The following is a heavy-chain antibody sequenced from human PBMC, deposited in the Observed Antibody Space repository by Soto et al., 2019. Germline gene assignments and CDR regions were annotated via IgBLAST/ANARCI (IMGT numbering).Heavy chain of an antibody. CDR2: IYYGGST. V-gene: IGHV4-31*03. J-gene: IGHJ4*01. CDR3: ARGGYYYENSGQNAYDY. D-gene: IGHD3-22*01. CDR1: GGSISSGGYY. Sequence: SETLSLTCTVSGGSISSGGYYWSWIRQHPGKGLEWIGYIYYGGSTYYNPSLKSRATISGDTSKNQFSLKLSSVTAADTAVYYCARGGYYYENSGQNAYDYWGQGILVTVLL.